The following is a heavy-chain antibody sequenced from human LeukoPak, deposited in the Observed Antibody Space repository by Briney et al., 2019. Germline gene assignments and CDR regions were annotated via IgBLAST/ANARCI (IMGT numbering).Heavy chain of an antibody. CDR3: AKDTPDYYYGMDV. CDR2: ISYDGSNK. V-gene: IGHV3-30*18. CDR1: GFTFSSYG. Sequence: GGSLRLSCAASGFTFSSYGMHWVCQAPGKGLEWVAVISYDGSNKYYADSVKGRFTISRDNSKNTLYLQMNSLRAEDTAVYYCAKDTPDYYYGMDVWGQGTTVTVSS. J-gene: IGHJ6*02.